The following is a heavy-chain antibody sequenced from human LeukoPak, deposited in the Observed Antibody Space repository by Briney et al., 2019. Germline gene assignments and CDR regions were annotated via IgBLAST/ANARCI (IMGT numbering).Heavy chain of an antibody. CDR1: GFTFSSYR. CDR2: IKQDGSEK. D-gene: IGHD4-17*01. Sequence: GGSLRLSCAASGFTFSSYRMSWVRQAPGKGLEWVANIKQDGSEKYYVDSVKGRFTISRDNAKNSLYLQMNSLRAEDTAVYYCARAGDGDYDLYYYGMDVWGQGTTVTVSS. V-gene: IGHV3-7*01. CDR3: ARAGDGDYDLYYYGMDV. J-gene: IGHJ6*02.